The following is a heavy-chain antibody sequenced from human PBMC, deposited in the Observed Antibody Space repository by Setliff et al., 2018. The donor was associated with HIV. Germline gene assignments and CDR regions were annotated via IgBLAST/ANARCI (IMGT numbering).Heavy chain of an antibody. CDR2: IYNSVTT. CDR3: ARHDASYYKWNDEVIWNHYGLDV. Sequence: PSETLSLTCTVSGVSISNYYWSWIRQPPGKGLEWIGYIYNSVTTNYNPSLKSRATISLDTSKNQFSVKLNSVTAADTAVYYCARHDASYYKWNDEVIWNHYGLDVWGQGTTVTVSS. J-gene: IGHJ6*02. D-gene: IGHD1-20*01. CDR1: GVSISNYY. V-gene: IGHV4-59*08.